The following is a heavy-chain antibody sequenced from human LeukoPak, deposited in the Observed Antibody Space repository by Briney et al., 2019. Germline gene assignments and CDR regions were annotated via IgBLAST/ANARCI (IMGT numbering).Heavy chain of an antibody. J-gene: IGHJ4*02. V-gene: IGHV3-23*01. D-gene: IGHD3-9*01. CDR1: GFTFSNYA. CDR2: ITGSGSGI. Sequence: GGSLRLSCAASGFTFSNYAMSWVRQAPGKGLEWVSAITGSGSGIYYADSMKSRFTISRDNSKNTLYLQINSLRAEDTAVYYCAKWGDYDVLTGYYVSNYWGQGTLVTVSS. CDR3: AKWGDYDVLTGYYVSNY.